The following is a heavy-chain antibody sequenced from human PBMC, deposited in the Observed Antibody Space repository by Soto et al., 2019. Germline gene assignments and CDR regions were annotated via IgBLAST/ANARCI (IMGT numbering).Heavy chain of an antibody. CDR1: GGSFSGYY. J-gene: IGHJ6*02. CDR3: ARGVGSGYDSLYGMDV. D-gene: IGHD5-12*01. Sequence: SDIVSLTCAVYGGSFSGYYWSWIRQPPGKGLEGIGEINHSGSTNYNPSLKSRVTISVDTPKNRFSPKLGSVTAADTAVYYRARGVGSGYDSLYGMDVWGQGTRV. CDR2: INHSGST. V-gene: IGHV4-34*01.